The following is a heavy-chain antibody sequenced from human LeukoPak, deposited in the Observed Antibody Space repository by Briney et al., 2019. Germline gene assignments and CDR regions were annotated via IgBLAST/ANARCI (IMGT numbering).Heavy chain of an antibody. CDR3: ARSPHNSAWYEKWFDP. V-gene: IGHV4-4*08. CDR1: GGSISTYY. D-gene: IGHD6-19*01. Sequence: SETLSLTCTVSGGSISTYYWSWIRQSPGKGLEWIADISASGGTNYNPSLESRVTVSIDSSKNQFSQKLSSVTAADTAVFYCARSPHNSAWYEKWFDPWGQGTLATVSS. CDR2: ISASGGT. J-gene: IGHJ5*02.